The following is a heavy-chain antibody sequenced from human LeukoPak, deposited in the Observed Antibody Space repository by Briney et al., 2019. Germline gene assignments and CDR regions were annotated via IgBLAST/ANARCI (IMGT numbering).Heavy chain of an antibody. J-gene: IGHJ4*02. CDR3: ASLYPRGY. D-gene: IGHD3-10*01. Sequence: RQXXXKGLEWIGEINHSGSTNYNPSLKSRVTISVDTSKNQFSLKLSSVTAADTAVYYCASLYPRGYWGQGTLVTVSS. V-gene: IGHV4-34*01. CDR2: INHSGST.